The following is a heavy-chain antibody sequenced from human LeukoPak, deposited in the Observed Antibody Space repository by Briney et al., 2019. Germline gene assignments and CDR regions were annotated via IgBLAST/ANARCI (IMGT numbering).Heavy chain of an antibody. CDR2: ISGSGGST. Sequence: PGGSLRLSCAASGITFSSYAMNWVRPAPGKGLEWVSGISGSGGSTYYADSVKGRFTISRDNSKNTLYLQMNSLRAEDTAVYYCAKDRSAARVGATPTYYFDYWGQGTLVTVSS. V-gene: IGHV3-23*01. CDR1: GITFSSYA. CDR3: AKDRSAARVGATPTYYFDY. J-gene: IGHJ4*02. D-gene: IGHD1-26*01.